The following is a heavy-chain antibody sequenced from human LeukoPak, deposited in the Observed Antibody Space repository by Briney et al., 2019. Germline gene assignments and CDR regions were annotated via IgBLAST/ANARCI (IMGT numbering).Heavy chain of an antibody. CDR1: GYTFSGYF. D-gene: IGHD2-21*02. V-gene: IGHV1-2*02. Sequence: ASVKVSCKASGYTFSGYFMHWVRQAPGQGLEWMGWINPKSGGTKCAQKFQGRVTMTRDTSISTAYMELSRLRSDDTAVYYCARDMGHIVVVTAISGFDYWGQGTLVTVSS. CDR2: INPKSGGT. J-gene: IGHJ4*02. CDR3: ARDMGHIVVVTAISGFDY.